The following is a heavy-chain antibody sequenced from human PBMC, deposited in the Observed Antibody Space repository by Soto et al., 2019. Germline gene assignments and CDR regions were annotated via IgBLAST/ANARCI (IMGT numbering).Heavy chain of an antibody. J-gene: IGHJ5*02. V-gene: IGHV1-18*04. CDR1: GYIFSSYS. CDR3: ARNTTRDWFDP. Sequence: QVQLVQSEGEVKNPGASVKISCKASGYIFSSYSLNWVRQAPGQGPEWMGWISGYNGDTDYAQSFQGRVTMTTDASTNTSYMELRSLRSDDTAIYYCARNTTRDWFDPWGQGTLVTVSS. CDR2: ISGYNGDT. D-gene: IGHD1-26*01.